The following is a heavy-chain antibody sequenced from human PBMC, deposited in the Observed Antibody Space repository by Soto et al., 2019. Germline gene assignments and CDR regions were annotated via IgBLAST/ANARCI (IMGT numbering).Heavy chain of an antibody. CDR2: IYYSGST. D-gene: IGHD2-15*01. J-gene: IGHJ5*02. Sequence: SETPSLTCIVSGGSISTYYWSWIRQPPGKGLEWIGSIYYSGSTYYNPSLKSRVTISVDTSKNQFSLKLSSVTAADTAVYYCARRGGYCSGGSCYYNWFDPWGQGTLVTVSS. V-gene: IGHV4-59*05. CDR1: GGSISTYY. CDR3: ARRGGYCSGGSCYYNWFDP.